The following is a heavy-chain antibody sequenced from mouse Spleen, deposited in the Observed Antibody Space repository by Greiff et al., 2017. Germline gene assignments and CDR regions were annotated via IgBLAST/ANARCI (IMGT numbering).Heavy chain of an antibody. CDR2: INPNNGGT. D-gene: IGHD2-4*01. Sequence: VQLQQSGPELVKPGASVKISCKASGYTFTDYYMNWVKQSHGKSLEWIGDINPNNGGTSYNQKFKGKATLTVDKSSSTAYMELRSLTSEDSAVYYCARIYYDYDGPFAYWGQGTLVTVSA. V-gene: IGHV1-26*01. J-gene: IGHJ3*01. CDR1: GYTFTDYY. CDR3: ARIYYDYDGPFAY.